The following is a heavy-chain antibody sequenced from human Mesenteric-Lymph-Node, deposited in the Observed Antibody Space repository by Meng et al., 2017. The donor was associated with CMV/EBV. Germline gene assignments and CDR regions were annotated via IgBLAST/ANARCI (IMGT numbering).Heavy chain of an antibody. J-gene: IGHJ5*02. D-gene: IGHD2/OR15-2a*01. V-gene: IGHV1-2*05. CDR3: ARDNVNPEGFDP. Sequence: QVQLVQSRAEVGKPGASVMVSCKASGYTFTDFYIHLVRQAPGQGLEWMGRINPNSGVSNSAQNFKGRVTMTRDTSISTAYMELGRLTSDDTVVYYCARDNVNPEGFDPWGQGTLFTVSS. CDR1: GYTFTDFY. CDR2: INPNSGVS.